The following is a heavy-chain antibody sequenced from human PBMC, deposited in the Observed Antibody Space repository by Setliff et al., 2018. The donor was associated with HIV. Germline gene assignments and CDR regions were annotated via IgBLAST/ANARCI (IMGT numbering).Heavy chain of an antibody. CDR1: GGSISSGTYY. Sequence: PSETLSPTCSVSGGSISSGTYYWSWIRQPAGKGLEWIGHIFSTGSTNYNPSLRSRVIMSADTSKNQFSLRLTSLTAADTAMYYCARGSAVTGTLEYWGQGTLVTVSS. J-gene: IGHJ4*02. CDR3: ARGSAVTGTLEY. V-gene: IGHV4-61*09. D-gene: IGHD6-19*01. CDR2: IFSTGST.